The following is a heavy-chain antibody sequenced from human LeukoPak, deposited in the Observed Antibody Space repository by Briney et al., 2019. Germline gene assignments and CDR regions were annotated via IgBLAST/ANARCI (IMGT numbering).Heavy chain of an antibody. CDR3: AKEDYYGSGIYY. V-gene: IGHV3-30*18. D-gene: IGHD3-10*01. J-gene: IGHJ4*02. Sequence: PGWSLTLSCAASGFTFSSYGMHWFRQAPGKGLEWVAVSYDGSNKYYADSVKGRFTISRDNSKNTLYLQMNSLRAEDAAVSYCAKEDYYGSGIYYWGQGTLVTVSS. CDR2: SYDGSNK. CDR1: GFTFSSYG.